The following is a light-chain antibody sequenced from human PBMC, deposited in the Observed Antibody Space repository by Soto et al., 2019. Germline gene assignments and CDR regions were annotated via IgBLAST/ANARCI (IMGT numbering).Light chain of an antibody. V-gene: IGKV1-39*01. CDR1: QNIDNY. CDR3: QTSYSSPTCT. CDR2: AAS. J-gene: IGKJ2*02. Sequence: DIQLTQSPSSLSASLGDRVTISCRASQNIDNYLHWYQQKSGKAPEALIYAASSLRDGVSSRFSGSGYGTEFTLAITALQPEDFPQSDYQTSYSSPTCTDGQG.